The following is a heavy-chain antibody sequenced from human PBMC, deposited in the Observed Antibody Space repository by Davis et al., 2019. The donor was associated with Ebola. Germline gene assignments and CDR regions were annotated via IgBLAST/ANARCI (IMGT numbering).Heavy chain of an antibody. CDR2: IIPILGIA. CDR3: ARDKDSSGYTMGYYYYYGMDV. V-gene: IGHV1-69*04. J-gene: IGHJ6*02. Sequence: SVKVSCKASGGTFSSYTISWVRQAPGQGLEWMGRIIPILGIANYAQKFQGRVTITADKSTSTAYMELNSLRSEDTAVYYCARDKDSSGYTMGYYYYYGMDVWGQGTTVTVSS. CDR1: GGTFSSYT. D-gene: IGHD3-22*01.